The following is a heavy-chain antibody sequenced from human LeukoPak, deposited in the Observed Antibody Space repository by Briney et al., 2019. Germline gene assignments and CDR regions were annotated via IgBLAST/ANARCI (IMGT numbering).Heavy chain of an antibody. CDR1: GYTFTSYG. V-gene: IGHV1-18*01. CDR2: ISAYNGNT. Sequence: GASVKVSCKASGYTFTSYGISWVRQAPGQGLEWMGWISAYNGNTNYAQKLQGRVTMTTGTSTSTAYMELRSLRSDDTAVYYCARDDLGTYYYDSSGYLDYWGQGTLVTVPS. D-gene: IGHD3-22*01. CDR3: ARDDLGTYYYDSSGYLDY. J-gene: IGHJ4*02.